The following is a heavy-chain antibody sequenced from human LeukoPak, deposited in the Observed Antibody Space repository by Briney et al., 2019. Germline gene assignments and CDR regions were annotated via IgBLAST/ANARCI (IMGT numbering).Heavy chain of an antibody. Sequence: SVKVSCKASGGTFSSYAISWVRQAPGQGLEWMGRIIPIFGTANYAQKFQGRVTITTDTSTSTAYMELRSLRSDDTAVYYCARDHRYCSSTSCVRGRLGYWGQGTLVTVSS. D-gene: IGHD2-2*01. CDR1: GGTFSSYA. V-gene: IGHV1-69*05. CDR3: ARDHRYCSSTSCVRGRLGY. CDR2: IIPIFGTA. J-gene: IGHJ4*02.